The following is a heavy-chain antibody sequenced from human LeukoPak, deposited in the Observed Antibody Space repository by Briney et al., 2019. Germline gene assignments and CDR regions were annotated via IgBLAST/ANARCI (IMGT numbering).Heavy chain of an antibody. D-gene: IGHD3-10*01. CDR3: ARGGLGDMVRGVYYYMDV. Sequence: AAVKVSCKVSGYTLTELSMHWVRQAPVKGLEWMGGFDPEDGETIYAQKFQGRVTRTEDTSTDTAYMELISLRSEDPAVYYCARGGLGDMVRGVYYYMDVWGKGTTVTVSS. V-gene: IGHV1-24*01. CDR2: FDPEDGET. J-gene: IGHJ6*03. CDR1: GYTLTELS.